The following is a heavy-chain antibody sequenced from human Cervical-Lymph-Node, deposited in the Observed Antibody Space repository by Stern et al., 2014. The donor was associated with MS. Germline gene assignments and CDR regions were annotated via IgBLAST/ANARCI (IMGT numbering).Heavy chain of an antibody. D-gene: IGHD6-6*01. CDR3: ARGEEYSSSIDY. V-gene: IGHV1-69*01. CDR1: GGNFSTYD. CDR2: IIPLLGKT. Sequence: QVQLVQSGTEVKRPGSSVKVSCKASGGNFSTYDISWVRQAPGQGLEWMGGIIPLLGKTKYEPKFQDRVTIRADDSATTAYMELRTLRLEDTAIYYCARGEEYSSSIDYWGQGTLVIVAS. J-gene: IGHJ4*02.